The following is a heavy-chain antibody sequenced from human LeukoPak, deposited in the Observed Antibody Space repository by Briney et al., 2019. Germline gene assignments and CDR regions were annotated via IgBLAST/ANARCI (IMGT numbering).Heavy chain of an antibody. CDR2: ISNSSTYI. CDR3: ARDPEAQYYFDY. Sequence: GGSLRLSCAASGITFSSYSMNRVRQAPGKGLDWVSSISNSSTYIYYADSVKGRFSISRDNAKNSLYLQMNSLRAEDTAVYYCARDPEAQYYFDYWGQGTLVTVSS. V-gene: IGHV3-21*01. CDR1: GITFSSYS. J-gene: IGHJ4*02.